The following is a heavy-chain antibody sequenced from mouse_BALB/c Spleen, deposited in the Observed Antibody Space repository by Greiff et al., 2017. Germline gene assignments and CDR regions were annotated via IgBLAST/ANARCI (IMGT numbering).Heavy chain of an antibody. V-gene: IGHV1S56*01. J-gene: IGHJ4*01. D-gene: IGHD2-1*01. CDR3: ARSGGNYVDYAMDY. CDR2: IYPGNVNT. Sequence: VQLQQSGPELVKPGASVRISCKASGYTFTSYYIHWVKQRPGQGLEWIGWIYPGNVNTKYNEKFKGKATLTSDKSSSTAYMELSSLTSEDSAVYYCARSGGNYVDYAMDYWGQGTSVTVSS. CDR1: GYTFTSYY.